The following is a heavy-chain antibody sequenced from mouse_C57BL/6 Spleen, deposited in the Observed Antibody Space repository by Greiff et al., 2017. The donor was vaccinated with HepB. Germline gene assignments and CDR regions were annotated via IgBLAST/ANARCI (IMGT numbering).Heavy chain of an antibody. J-gene: IGHJ3*01. CDR2: ISNGGGST. D-gene: IGHD1-1*01. Sequence: EVQLVESGGGLVQPGGSLKLSCAASGFTFSDYYMYWVRQTPEKRLEWVAYISNGGGSTYYPDTVKGRFTISRDNAKNTLYLQMSRLKSEDTAMYYCARGYYYGSSPFAYWGQGTLVTVSA. CDR3: ARGYYYGSSPFAY. CDR1: GFTFSDYY. V-gene: IGHV5-12*01.